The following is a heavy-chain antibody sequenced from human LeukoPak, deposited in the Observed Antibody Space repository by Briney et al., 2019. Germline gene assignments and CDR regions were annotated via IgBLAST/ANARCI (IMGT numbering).Heavy chain of an antibody. V-gene: IGHV3-30*04. D-gene: IGHD3-10*01. CDR2: ISNDGNHK. Sequence: GRSLRLSCAASGFTFSTYAMHWVRQAPGKGLEWVAVISNDGNHKYYAESVKGRFTISRDNSKNTLYLQINSLRDEDTAVYSCARGPRGSGYMDVWGKGTTVTISS. CDR3: ARGPRGSGYMDV. CDR1: GFTFSTYA. J-gene: IGHJ6*03.